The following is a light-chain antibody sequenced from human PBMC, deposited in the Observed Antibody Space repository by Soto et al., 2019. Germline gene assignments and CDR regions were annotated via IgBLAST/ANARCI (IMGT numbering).Light chain of an antibody. V-gene: IGKV3-15*01. CDR2: GAS. J-gene: IGKJ1*01. CDR3: QQYNKWPWT. CDR1: QSVSSN. Sequence: EIVMTQSPATLSVSPGGRATLSCRASQSVSSNLAWYQQKPGQAPRLLIYGASTRATGIPARFSGSGSETEFTLTISSLQSEDFAVYYCQQYNKWPWTFGQGTKVDI.